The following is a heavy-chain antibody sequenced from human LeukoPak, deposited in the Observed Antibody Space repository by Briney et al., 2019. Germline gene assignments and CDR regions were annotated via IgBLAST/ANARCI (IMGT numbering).Heavy chain of an antibody. J-gene: IGHJ5*02. V-gene: IGHV4-39*07. CDR1: GGSISSGGYY. D-gene: IGHD6-19*01. CDR2: IYDSGST. Sequence: SETLSLTCTVSGGSISSGGYYWSWIRQPPGKGLEWIGSIYDSGSTYYNPSLKSRVTISVDTSKNQFSLKLSSVTAADTAVYYCARTAPLSSGWYRWFDPWGQGTLVTVSS. CDR3: ARTAPLSSGWYRWFDP.